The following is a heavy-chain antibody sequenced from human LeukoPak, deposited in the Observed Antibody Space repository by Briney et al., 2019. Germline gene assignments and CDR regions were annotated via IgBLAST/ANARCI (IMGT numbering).Heavy chain of an antibody. J-gene: IGHJ4*02. V-gene: IGHV4-39*07. D-gene: IGHD3-10*01. CDR1: GVSISSSSYY. CDR3: ARGWFGESGPAHYFDY. Sequence: PSETLSLTCTVSGVSISSSSYYWGWIRQPPGKGLEWIGSIYYSGSTYYNPSLKSRVTISVDTSKNQFSLKLSSVTAADTAVYYCARGWFGESGPAHYFDYWGQGTLVTVSS. CDR2: IYYSGST.